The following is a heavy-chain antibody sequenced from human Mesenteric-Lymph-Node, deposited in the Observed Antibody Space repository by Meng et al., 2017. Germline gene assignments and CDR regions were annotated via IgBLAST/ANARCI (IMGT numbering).Heavy chain of an antibody. J-gene: IGHJ4*02. CDR2: IIHGGSP. CDR1: GGSLSGAY. Sequence: QLHRGGAESLKPSETLSLTCAVNGGSLSGAYWNWIRQPPGKGLEWIGEIIHGGSPSYNPSLKSRVTISIDTSKNQLSLMLSSVTAADTAVYYCARRPTGIDYWGQGTLVTVSS. D-gene: IGHD2-8*02. CDR3: ARRPTGIDY. V-gene: IGHV4-34*12.